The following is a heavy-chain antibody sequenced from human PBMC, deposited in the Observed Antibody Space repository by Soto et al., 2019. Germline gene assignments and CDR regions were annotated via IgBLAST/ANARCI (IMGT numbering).Heavy chain of an antibody. D-gene: IGHD3-22*01. Sequence: SETLSLTCAVYGGSFSGYYWSWIRQPPGKGREWIGEINHSGSTNYNPSLKSRVTISVDTSKNQFSLKLSSVTAADTAVYYCARTYYYDSSGYYGFDYWGQGTLVTVSS. CDR1: GGSFSGYY. CDR2: INHSGST. CDR3: ARTYYYDSSGYYGFDY. J-gene: IGHJ4*02. V-gene: IGHV4-34*01.